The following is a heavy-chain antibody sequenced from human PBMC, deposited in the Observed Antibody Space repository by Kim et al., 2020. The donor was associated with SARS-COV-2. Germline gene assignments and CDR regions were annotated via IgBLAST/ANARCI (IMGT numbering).Heavy chain of an antibody. V-gene: IGHV3-21*01. J-gene: IGHJ6*02. CDR1: GFTFSSYS. Sequence: GGSLRLSCAASGFTFSSYSMNWVRQAPGKGLEWVSSISSSSSYIYYADSVKGRFTISRDNAKNSLYLQMNSLRAEDTAVYYCARDLRYSSSFPWSYGMDVWGQGTTVTVSS. CDR2: ISSSSSYI. D-gene: IGHD6-13*01. CDR3: ARDLRYSSSFPWSYGMDV.